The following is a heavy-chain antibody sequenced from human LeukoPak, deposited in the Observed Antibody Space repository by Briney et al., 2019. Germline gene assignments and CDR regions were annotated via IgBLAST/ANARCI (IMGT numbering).Heavy chain of an antibody. V-gene: IGHV3-7*01. CDR3: ARDRQIAY. J-gene: IGHJ4*02. CDR2: IKQDGSEK. Sequence: GPSLRLSCAAAGLTVSNYCFTWVRQAQGQGLEWVANIKQDGSEKHYVDSVKGRFTISRDNAKNSLYLQMNSLRAEDTAVYYCARDRQIAYWGQGTLVTVSS. CDR1: GLTVSNYC.